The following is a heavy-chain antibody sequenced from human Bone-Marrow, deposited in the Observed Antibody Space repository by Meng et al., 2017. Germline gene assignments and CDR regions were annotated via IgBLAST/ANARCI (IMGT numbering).Heavy chain of an antibody. D-gene: IGHD3-16*02. Sequence: GESLKISCVASGITFRNLWMTWVRQAPGKGLEWVGRIKSKVDGGTTDFAAPVKGRFTISRDDAKNTLYLQMNSLKTEDTAVYYCTTDLPFTEGGVIPTWGQGTLVTVSS. CDR2: IKSKVDGGTT. CDR1: GITFRNLW. CDR3: TTDLPFTEGGVIPT. J-gene: IGHJ5*02. V-gene: IGHV3-15*01.